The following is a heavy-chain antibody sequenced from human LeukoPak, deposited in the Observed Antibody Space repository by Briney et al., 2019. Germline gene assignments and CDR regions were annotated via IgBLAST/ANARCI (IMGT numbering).Heavy chain of an antibody. J-gene: IGHJ6*03. CDR2: MNPNSGNT. Sequence: ASVKVSCKASGYTFTSYDINWVRQATGQGLEWMGWMNPNSGNTGYAQKFQGRVTITRNTSISTAYMELSSLRSEDTAVYYCARGATINYDFWSGYYYYYYMDVWGKGTTVTVSS. CDR3: ARGATINYDFWSGYYYYYYMDV. V-gene: IGHV1-8*03. CDR1: GYTFTSYD. D-gene: IGHD3-3*01.